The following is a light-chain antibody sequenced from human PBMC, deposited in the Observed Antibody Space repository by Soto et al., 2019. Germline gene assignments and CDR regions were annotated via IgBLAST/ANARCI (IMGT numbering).Light chain of an antibody. CDR3: QNWGSGIWV. V-gene: IGLV4-69*01. CDR1: SGHSSYA. Sequence: QSVLTQSPSASASLGASVKLTCTLSSGHSSYAIAWHQQQPEKGPRYLMKLNSDGSHSKGDGTPDRFSGSSSGSERYLTISSLHSQEEADYYCQNWGSGIWVFGGGTTLTVL. J-gene: IGLJ3*02. CDR2: LNSDGSH.